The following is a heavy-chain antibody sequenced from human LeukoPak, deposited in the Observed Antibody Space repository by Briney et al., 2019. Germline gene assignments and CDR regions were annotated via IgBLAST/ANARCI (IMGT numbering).Heavy chain of an antibody. J-gene: IGHJ3*02. V-gene: IGHV3-11*01. CDR1: GFTFSDYC. CDR2: ISSNGSPI. CDR3: ARGNEDIEVLPAAISPFDI. D-gene: IGHD2-2*02. Sequence: GGSLRLSCAASGFTFSDYCMNWIRQAPGKGLEWVSYISSNGSPIYYADSVKGRFTISRDNAKNSLYLQMNSLRAEDTAVYYCARGNEDIEVLPAAISPFDIWGQGTMVTVAS.